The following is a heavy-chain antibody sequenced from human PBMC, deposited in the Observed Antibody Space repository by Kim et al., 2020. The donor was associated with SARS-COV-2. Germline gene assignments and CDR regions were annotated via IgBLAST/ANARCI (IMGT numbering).Heavy chain of an antibody. CDR3: AKVRYSGSYWAYYYSGMDV. D-gene: IGHD1-26*01. V-gene: IGHV3-30*02. Sequence: KGRFTISRDNSKNTLYLQMNSLRTEDTAVYYCAKVRYSGSYWAYYYSGMDVWGQGTTVTVSS. J-gene: IGHJ6*02.